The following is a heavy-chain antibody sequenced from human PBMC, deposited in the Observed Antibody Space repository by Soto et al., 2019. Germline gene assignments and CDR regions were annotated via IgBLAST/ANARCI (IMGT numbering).Heavy chain of an antibody. CDR3: AKHGGELEQWLERGIDY. D-gene: IGHD6-19*01. Sequence: GGSLRLSCAASGFTFSSYAMSWVRQAPGKGLEWVSAISGSGGSTYYADSVKGRFTISRDNSKNTLYLQMNSLRAEDTAVYYCAKHGGELEQWLERGIDYWGQGTLVTVSS. CDR2: ISGSGGST. J-gene: IGHJ4*02. CDR1: GFTFSSYA. V-gene: IGHV3-23*01.